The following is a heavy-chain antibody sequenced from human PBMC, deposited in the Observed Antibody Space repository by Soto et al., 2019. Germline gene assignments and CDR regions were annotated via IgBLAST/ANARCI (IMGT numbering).Heavy chain of an antibody. CDR2: INGDGSST. J-gene: IGHJ4*02. CDR3: ARDLPGTGIDY. Sequence: EVQLVESGGGLVQPGGSLRLSCAASGFTFSNYWMHWVRQAPGEGLGWVSHINGDGSSTTYADSVKGRCTISRDKAKNTLYLQMNSLRAEDKALYYCARDLPGTGIDYWGQGTLVTVSS. CDR1: GFTFSNYW. V-gene: IGHV3-74*03. D-gene: IGHD3-10*01.